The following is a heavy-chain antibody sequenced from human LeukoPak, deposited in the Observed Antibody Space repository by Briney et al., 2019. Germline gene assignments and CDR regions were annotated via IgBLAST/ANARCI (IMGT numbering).Heavy chain of an antibody. CDR2: ISGSGGST. D-gene: IGHD3-3*01. V-gene: IGHV3-23*01. Sequence: PGGSLRLSCAASGFTFSSYAMSWVRQAPGKGLEWVSAISGSGGSTYYADSVKGRFTISRDNSKNTLYLQMNSLRAEDTAVYYCAKDAGSSTYYDFWSGSDAFDIWGQGTMVTVSS. CDR3: AKDAGSSTYYDFWSGSDAFDI. J-gene: IGHJ3*02. CDR1: GFTFSSYA.